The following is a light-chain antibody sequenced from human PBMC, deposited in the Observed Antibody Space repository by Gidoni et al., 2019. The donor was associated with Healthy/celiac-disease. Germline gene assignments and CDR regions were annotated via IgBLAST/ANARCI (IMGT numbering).Light chain of an antibody. CDR2: AAS. Sequence: DIQMTQYPSSLSASVGDRVTITCRASQSISSYLTWYKEKPGKAPKLLIYAASSLQSGVPSRFSGSGSGTDFTLTISSLQPEDFATYYCQPSYSTPQTFGQGTKVEIK. J-gene: IGKJ1*01. V-gene: IGKV1-39*01. CDR1: QSISSY. CDR3: QPSYSTPQT.